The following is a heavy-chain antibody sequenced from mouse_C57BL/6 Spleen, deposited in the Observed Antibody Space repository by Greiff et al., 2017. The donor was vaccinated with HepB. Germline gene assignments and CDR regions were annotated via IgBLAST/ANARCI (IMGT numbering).Heavy chain of an antibody. Sequence: VQLQQSGPGLVQPPQSLSITCTVSGFSLTSYGVHWVRQSPGKGLEWLGEIWTGGSTDYNAAFISRLSISKDNSKSQVFCKMNSLQADDTAIYYCAGGNYGDYAMDDWGKGTSVTVSS. CDR3: AGGNYGDYAMDD. CDR2: IWTGGST. D-gene: IGHD2-1*01. CDR1: GFSLTSYG. V-gene: IGHV2-2*01. J-gene: IGHJ4*01.